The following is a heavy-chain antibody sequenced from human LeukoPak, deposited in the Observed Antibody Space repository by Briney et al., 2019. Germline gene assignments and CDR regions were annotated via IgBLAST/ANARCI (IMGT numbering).Heavy chain of an antibody. CDR3: ASLLWFGDSDYYYMDV. Sequence: PGGSLRLSCAAAGFNFDEYAMHWVRQVPGKGLEWVSGITWNSDSLGYADSVKGRFTISRDNAKNSLYLQMNSLRAEDTALYYCASLLWFGDSDYYYMDVWGKGTTVTVSS. CDR2: ITWNSDSL. CDR1: GFNFDEYA. D-gene: IGHD3-10*01. J-gene: IGHJ6*03. V-gene: IGHV3-9*01.